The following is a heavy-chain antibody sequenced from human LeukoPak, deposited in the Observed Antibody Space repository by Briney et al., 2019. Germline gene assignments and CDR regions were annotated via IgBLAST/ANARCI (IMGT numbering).Heavy chain of an antibody. CDR2: INHGGVT. CDR1: GASISSHY. V-gene: IGHV4-59*11. J-gene: IGHJ4*02. Sequence: ASETLSLTCSVSGASISSHYWSWIRQPPGKGLEWIGNINHGGVTNYNPSLKTRIVISVDTSKNQFSLRLTSVTAADTAVYYCARDLGHGGDSDYWGQGTLVSISS. CDR3: ARDLGHGGDSDY. D-gene: IGHD4-23*01.